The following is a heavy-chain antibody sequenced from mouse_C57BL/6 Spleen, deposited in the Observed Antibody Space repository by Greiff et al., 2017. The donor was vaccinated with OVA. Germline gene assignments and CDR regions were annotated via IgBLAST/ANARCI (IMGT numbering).Heavy chain of an antibody. D-gene: IGHD2-4*01. CDR1: GFTFSDYY. CDR3: ARDRGYDYDGGYWYFDV. V-gene: IGHV5-16*01. CDR2: INYDGSST. J-gene: IGHJ1*03. Sequence: EVMLVESEGGLVQPGSSMKLSCTASGFTFSDYYMAWVRQVPEKGLEWVANINYDGSSTYYLDSLKSRFIISRDNAKNILYLQMSSLKSEDTATYYCARDRGYDYDGGYWYFDVWGTGTTVTVSS.